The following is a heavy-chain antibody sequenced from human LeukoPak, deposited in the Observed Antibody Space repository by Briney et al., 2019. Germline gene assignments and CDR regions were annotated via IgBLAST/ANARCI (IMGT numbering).Heavy chain of an antibody. CDR3: TRDHRDDWNPGYYFDY. D-gene: IGHD1-1*01. Sequence: AGGSLRLSCTASGFAFGDFAMNWVRQAPGKGLEWVGFIKTQVYGGTTEYAASVKGRFTISRDDSKAIAYLQMNSLKTEDTAVYYCTRDHRDDWNPGYYFDYWGQGTLVTVSS. CDR2: IKTQVYGGTT. J-gene: IGHJ4*02. CDR1: GFAFGDFA. V-gene: IGHV3-49*04.